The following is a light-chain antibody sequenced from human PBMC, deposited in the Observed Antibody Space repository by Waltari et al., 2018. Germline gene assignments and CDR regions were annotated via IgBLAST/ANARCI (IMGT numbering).Light chain of an antibody. CDR3: QQRHIWIT. Sequence: EIVLTQSPATLSLSPGDRATLSCRASQSVSVYLDWYQQRPGQAPRLLIFDASKRATGIPERFSGSGSGTDFTLAISSLEPEDFAVYYCQQRHIWITFGQGTRLEIK. CDR2: DAS. CDR1: QSVSVY. J-gene: IGKJ5*01. V-gene: IGKV3-11*01.